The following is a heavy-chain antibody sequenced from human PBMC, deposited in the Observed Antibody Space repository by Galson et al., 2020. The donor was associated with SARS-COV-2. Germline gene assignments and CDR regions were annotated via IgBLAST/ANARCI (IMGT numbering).Heavy chain of an antibody. CDR1: GFIFSNYW. CDR3: ARIGYSSSSFDY. CDR2: IRQDGGEK. V-gene: IGHV3-7*01. D-gene: IGHD6-6*01. Sequence: GGSLRLSCAASGFIFSNYWMSWVRQATGKGLEWVANIRQDGGEKHYVDSLKGRFTISRDNAKNLVYLQMNSLRDEDTAVYYCARIGYSSSSFDYWGQGTLVTVSS. J-gene: IGHJ4*02.